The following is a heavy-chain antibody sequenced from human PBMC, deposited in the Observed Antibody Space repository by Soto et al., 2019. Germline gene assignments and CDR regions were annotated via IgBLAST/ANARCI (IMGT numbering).Heavy chain of an antibody. CDR1: GFSLSSSGVG. D-gene: IGHD1-26*01. CDR3: AHRALYSGSYWDGGYFDT. V-gene: IGHV2-5*02. J-gene: IGHJ4*02. CDR2: IYWDDDK. Sequence: QITLRESGPTRVRPTQPLTLTCNFAGFSLSSSGVGVGWIRQSPGKAPEWLVVIYWDDDKPYNPSLKSRLTTTKDTSKDQVVLTVTNMDPVDTGTYYCAHRALYSGSYWDGGYFDTWGQGIPVTVS.